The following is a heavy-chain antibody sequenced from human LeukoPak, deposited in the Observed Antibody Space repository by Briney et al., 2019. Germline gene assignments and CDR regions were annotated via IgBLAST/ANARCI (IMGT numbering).Heavy chain of an antibody. CDR2: IGGGGGT. D-gene: IGHD3-3*01. J-gene: IGHJ6*03. CDR3: AKGFCRGYSCYDYFYYMDV. Sequence: GGSLRLSCAASGFTFSSYWMSWVRQAPGKGLEWISLIGGGGGTYYRDSVKGRFTVSRDNSKNTLFLQMNSLRAEDTDIYCCAKGFCRGYSCYDYFYYMDVWGKGTTVTVSS. V-gene: IGHV3-23*01. CDR1: GFTFSSYW.